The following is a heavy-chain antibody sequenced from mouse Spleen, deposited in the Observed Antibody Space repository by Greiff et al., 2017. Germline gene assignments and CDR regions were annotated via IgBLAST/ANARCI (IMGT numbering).Heavy chain of an antibody. D-gene: IGHD2-5*01. Sequence: QVQLKQPGAELVKPGASVKLSCKASGYTFTSYWMQWVKQRPGQGLEWIGEIDPSDSYTNYNQKFKGKATLTVDTSSSTAYMQLSSLTSEDSAVYYCARRHSNYDWYFDVWGAGTTVTVSS. CDR3: ARRHSNYDWYFDV. J-gene: IGHJ1*01. CDR1: GYTFTSYW. CDR2: IDPSDSYT. V-gene: IGHV1-50*01.